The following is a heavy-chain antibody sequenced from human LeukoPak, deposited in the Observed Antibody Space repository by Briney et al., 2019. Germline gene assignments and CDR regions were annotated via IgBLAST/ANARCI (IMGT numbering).Heavy chain of an antibody. D-gene: IGHD5-24*01. CDR2: ISYDGSNK. CDR1: GFTFSSYG. V-gene: IGHV3-30*18. CDR3: AKEGRWWLQTDYYYGMDV. J-gene: IGHJ6*02. Sequence: GGSLRLSCAASGFTFSSYGMHWVRQAPGKGLEWVAVISYDGSNKYYADSVKGRFTISRDNSKNTLYLQMNSLRAEDTAVYYCAKEGRWWLQTDYYYGMDVWGQGTTVTVSS.